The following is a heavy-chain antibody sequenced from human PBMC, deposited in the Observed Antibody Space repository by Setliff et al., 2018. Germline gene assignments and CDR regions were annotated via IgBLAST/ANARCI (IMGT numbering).Heavy chain of an antibody. CDR2: INQSGTT. V-gene: IGHV4-59*12. D-gene: IGHD1-1*01. CDR1: DGSLSTYY. Sequence: SETLSLTCTVSDGSLSTYYWSWIRQPPERELEWIGEINQSGTTNYNPPLKGRATISVDNSKNQFSLNLNSVTVADTAVYFCARGVRTGHLDSWGQGTLVTVSS. CDR3: ARGVRTGHLDS. J-gene: IGHJ4*02.